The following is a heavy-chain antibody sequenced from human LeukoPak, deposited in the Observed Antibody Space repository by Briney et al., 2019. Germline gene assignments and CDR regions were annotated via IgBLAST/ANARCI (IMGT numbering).Heavy chain of an antibody. CDR2: IYYTGST. J-gene: IGHJ4*02. CDR3: ARGEGFD. Sequence: SETLSLTCAVSGGSISSSSYYWGWIRQPPGKGLEWIGSIYYTGSTYYNPSLKSRVTMSIDTSKNQFSLKLSSVTAADTAMYYCARGEGFDWGQGTLVTVSS. D-gene: IGHD3-10*01. V-gene: IGHV4-39*07. CDR1: GGSISSSSYY.